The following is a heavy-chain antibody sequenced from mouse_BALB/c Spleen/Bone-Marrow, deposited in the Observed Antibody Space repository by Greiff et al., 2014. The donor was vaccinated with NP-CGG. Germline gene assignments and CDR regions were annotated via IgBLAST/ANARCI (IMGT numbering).Heavy chain of an antibody. CDR3: ARSCDYDYEGTWVAY. D-gene: IGHD2-4*01. Sequence: VQLQQSGPELVKPGASVKMSCKASGYTFTDYYMKWMKQSHGKRLEWIGDINPNNGGTSYNQTFKGKATLTVDKSSSTAYMQLYSLTSEDSAVYYCARSCDYDYEGTWVAYWGQGTLVTVSA. J-gene: IGHJ3*01. CDR2: INPNNGGT. CDR1: GYTFTDYY. V-gene: IGHV1-26*01.